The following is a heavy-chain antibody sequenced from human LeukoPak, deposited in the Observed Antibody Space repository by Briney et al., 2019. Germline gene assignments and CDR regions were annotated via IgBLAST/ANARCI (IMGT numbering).Heavy chain of an antibody. V-gene: IGHV4-39*01. CDR2: IYYTGSA. Sequence: SETLSLTCTLSGGSISSSSYYWGWIRQPPGKGLEWIGSIYYTGSAYYNPSLKSRVTMSVDTSKNQFSLRLSSVTAADTAVYSCARHPERYSYFDSWGQGTLVTVSS. D-gene: IGHD5-18*01. CDR1: GGSISSSSYY. CDR3: ARHPERYSYFDS. J-gene: IGHJ4*02.